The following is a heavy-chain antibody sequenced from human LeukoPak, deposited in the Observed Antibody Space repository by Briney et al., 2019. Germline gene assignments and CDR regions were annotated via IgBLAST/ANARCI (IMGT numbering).Heavy chain of an antibody. J-gene: IGHJ4*02. V-gene: IGHV4-38-2*02. D-gene: IGHD2-8*01. CDR3: ARRPIGYCTNGVCFHNDY. Sequence: SETLSLTCTVSGGSIKNYYWTWIRQPPGKGLEWIGSIYHSGSTYYNPSLKSRVTISVDTSKNQFSLKLSSVTAADTAVYYCARRPIGYCTNGVCFHNDYWGQGTLVTVSS. CDR1: GGSIKNYY. CDR2: IYHSGST.